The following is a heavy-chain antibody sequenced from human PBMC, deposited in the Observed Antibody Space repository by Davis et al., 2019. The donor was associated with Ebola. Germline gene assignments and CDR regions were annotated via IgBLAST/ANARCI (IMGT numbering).Heavy chain of an antibody. CDR1: GFTFSTYA. D-gene: IGHD6-13*01. J-gene: IGHJ3*02. CDR2: VSYDGINK. V-gene: IGHV3-30-3*01. Sequence: SCAASGFTFSTYAMHWVRQAPGKGLEWVALVSYDGINKYYADSVKGRFTISRDNSKNTLYLQINSLRAEDTAVYYCARDPSSRWEVGAFDIWGQGTMVTVSS. CDR3: ARDPSSRWEVGAFDI.